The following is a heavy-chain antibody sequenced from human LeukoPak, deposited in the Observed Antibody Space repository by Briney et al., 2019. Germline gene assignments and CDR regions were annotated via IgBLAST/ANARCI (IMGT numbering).Heavy chain of an antibody. D-gene: IGHD3-9*01. V-gene: IGHV3-23*01. CDR1: GFAFSSYA. CDR3: ARALLRNFDWFPTGFDY. CDR2: IGFGGGGI. J-gene: IGHJ4*02. Sequence: GGSLRLPCAASGFAFSSYAINWVRRAPGKGLEWVSTIGFGGGGIHYADSVKGRFTISRDNSKHTLYLQMNSLRAEDTATYYCARALLRNFDWFPTGFDYWGQGTLVTVSS.